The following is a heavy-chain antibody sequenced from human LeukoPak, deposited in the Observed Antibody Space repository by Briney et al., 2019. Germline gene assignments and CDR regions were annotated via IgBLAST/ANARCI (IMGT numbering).Heavy chain of an antibody. CDR1: GFTFSSYG. J-gene: IGHJ4*02. D-gene: IGHD2-2*01. Sequence: GGSLRLSCTASGFTFSSYGMHWVRQAPGKGLEWVAFIRYDGSNKYYADFVKGRFTISRDNSKNTLYVQMNSLRNEDSAVYYWAKDYRGDVTRPRAPFDYWAREPWSPSPQ. CDR3: AKDYRGDVTRPRAPFDY. V-gene: IGHV3-30*02. CDR2: IRYDGSNK.